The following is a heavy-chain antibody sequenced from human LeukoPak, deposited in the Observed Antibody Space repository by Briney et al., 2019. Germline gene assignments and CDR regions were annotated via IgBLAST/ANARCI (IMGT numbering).Heavy chain of an antibody. V-gene: IGHV1-2*02. D-gene: IGHD3-10*01. Sequence: GASVKVSCKASGYTFTSYGISWVRQAPGQGLEWMGLINPNSGDTNYAQKFQGRITITRDTSISTAYMQMNNLSSADTAVYFCSMYGSGTSFVDYWGQGTLVTVSS. CDR3: SMYGSGTSFVDY. J-gene: IGHJ4*02. CDR1: GYTFTSYG. CDR2: INPNSGDT.